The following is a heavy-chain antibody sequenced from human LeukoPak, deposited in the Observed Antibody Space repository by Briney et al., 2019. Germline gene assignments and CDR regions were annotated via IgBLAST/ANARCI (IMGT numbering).Heavy chain of an antibody. CDR3: AKGAATGLVDWFDP. D-gene: IGHD6-13*01. CDR2: ITGSGDNT. CDR1: GFIFSNYA. V-gene: IGHV3-23*01. J-gene: IGHJ5*02. Sequence: GGSLRLSCAASGFIFSNYALMWVPQAPGKGLECVSYITGSGDNTFYADSVKGRFSVSRDNSKNMLYLQMYSLGAEDTAMYDCAKGAATGLVDWFDPWGQGTLVTVSS.